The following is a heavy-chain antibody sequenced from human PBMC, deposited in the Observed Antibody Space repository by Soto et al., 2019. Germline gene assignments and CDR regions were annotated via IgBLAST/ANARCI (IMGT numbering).Heavy chain of an antibody. CDR3: AREMPVDYYDSSGYHNWFDP. CDR1: GDSVSSNSAA. D-gene: IGHD3-22*01. V-gene: IGHV6-1*01. Sequence: SQTLSLTCAISGDSVSSNSAAWNWIRQSPSRGLEWLGRTYYRSKWYNDYAVSVKSRITINPDTSKNQLSLQLNSVTPEDTAVYYCAREMPVDYYDSSGYHNWFDPWGQGTLVTVSS. J-gene: IGHJ5*02. CDR2: TYYRSKWYN.